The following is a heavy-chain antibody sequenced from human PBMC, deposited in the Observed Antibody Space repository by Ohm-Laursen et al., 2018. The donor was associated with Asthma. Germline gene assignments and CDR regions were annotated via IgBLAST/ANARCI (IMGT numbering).Heavy chain of an antibody. V-gene: IGHV3-33*01. CDR1: GFTFSSYG. Sequence: SLRLSCSASGFTFSSYGMHWVRQAPGKGLEWVAVIWYDGSNKYYADSVKGRFTISRDNSKNTLYLQMNSLRAEDTAVYYCARSGGSYDGSYYYYGMDVWGQGTTVTVSS. CDR2: IWYDGSNK. J-gene: IGHJ6*02. D-gene: IGHD1-26*01. CDR3: ARSGGSYDGSYYYYGMDV.